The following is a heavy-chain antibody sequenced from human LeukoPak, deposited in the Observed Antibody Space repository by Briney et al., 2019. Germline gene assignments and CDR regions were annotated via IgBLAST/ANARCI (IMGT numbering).Heavy chain of an antibody. CDR3: ARSPIGYFDWLALYY. Sequence: GESLKISCKVSGYTFTSYWICWVRQMPGKGLEWMGIIYPGDSDTRYSPSFQGQVTISADKSITTAYLQWSSLKASDTAMYYCARSPIGYFDWLALYYWGQGTLVTVSS. CDR2: IYPGDSDT. V-gene: IGHV5-51*01. CDR1: GYTFTSYW. J-gene: IGHJ4*02. D-gene: IGHD3-9*01.